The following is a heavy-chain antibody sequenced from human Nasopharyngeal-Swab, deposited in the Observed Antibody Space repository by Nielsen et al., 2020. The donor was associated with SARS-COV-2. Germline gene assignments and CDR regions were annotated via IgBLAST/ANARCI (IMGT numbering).Heavy chain of an antibody. CDR3: ARESHPPDWGSGGMDV. D-gene: IGHD7-27*01. J-gene: IGHJ6*02. CDR2: LGVGGGPT. V-gene: IGHV3-23*01. Sequence: GGSLRLSCAASGFSFSTHAMTWIRQAPGKGLEWVSSLGVGGGPTYYADSVKGRFTISRDNSKNTLYLQMNSLRAEDTAVYYCARESHPPDWGSGGMDVWGQGTTVTVSS. CDR1: GFSFSTHA.